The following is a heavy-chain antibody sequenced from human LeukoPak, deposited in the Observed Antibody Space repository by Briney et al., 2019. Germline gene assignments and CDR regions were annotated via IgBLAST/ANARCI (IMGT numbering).Heavy chain of an antibody. Sequence: GGSLRLSCAASGFTFSNYGMHWVRQAPGKGLEWVAFILYDGSKTYYADSVKGRFTISRDNSKNTLYLQMNSLRDDDTALYYCAEWELLPTADYWGQGTLVTVSS. CDR1: GFTFSNYG. V-gene: IGHV3-30*02. CDR3: AEWELLPTADY. J-gene: IGHJ4*02. D-gene: IGHD1-26*01. CDR2: ILYDGSKT.